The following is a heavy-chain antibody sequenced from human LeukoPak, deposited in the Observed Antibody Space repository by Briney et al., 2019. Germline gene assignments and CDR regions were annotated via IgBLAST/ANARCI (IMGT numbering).Heavy chain of an antibody. J-gene: IGHJ3*02. V-gene: IGHV3-7*01. Sequence: GGSLGLSCVASGFTFRSYWMSWVRQAPGKGLEWLATIKPDGSDKYYVDSVKGRFSISRDSAKNSLYLQMNSLRVEDTALYYCARDHYRIEIWGQGTKVTVSS. CDR2: IKPDGSDK. CDR3: ARDHYRIEI. D-gene: IGHD1-26*01. CDR1: GFTFRSYW.